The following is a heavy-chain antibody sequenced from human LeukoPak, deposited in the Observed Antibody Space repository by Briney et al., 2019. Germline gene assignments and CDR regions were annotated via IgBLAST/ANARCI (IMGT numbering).Heavy chain of an antibody. Sequence: ASVKVSCKASGYTFTGYYMHWVRQAPGQGLEWMGWISAYNGNTNYAQKLQGRVTMTTDTSTSTAYMELRSLRSDDTAVYYCARVGGYCSGGSCYPSDYWGQGTLVTVSS. CDR3: ARVGGYCSGGSCYPSDY. CDR2: ISAYNGNT. V-gene: IGHV1-18*04. D-gene: IGHD2-15*01. CDR1: GYTFTGYY. J-gene: IGHJ4*02.